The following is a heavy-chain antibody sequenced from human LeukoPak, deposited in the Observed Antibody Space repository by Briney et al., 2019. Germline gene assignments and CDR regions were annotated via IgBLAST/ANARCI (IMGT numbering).Heavy chain of an antibody. J-gene: IGHJ4*02. CDR3: ARLASGSYYYY. V-gene: IGHV4-34*01. D-gene: IGHD1-26*01. CDR2: INHGGST. Sequence: SETLSLTCAVYGGSFSGYYWSWIRQPPGKGLEWIGEINHGGSTNYNPSLKSRVTISVDTSKNQFSLKLSSVTAADTAVYYCARLASGSYYYYWGQGTLVTVSS. CDR1: GGSFSGYY.